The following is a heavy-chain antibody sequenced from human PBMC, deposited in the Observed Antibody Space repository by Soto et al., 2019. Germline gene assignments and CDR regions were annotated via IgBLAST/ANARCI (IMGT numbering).Heavy chain of an antibody. CDR3: AREASVLIPAAQPSRFDS. J-gene: IGHJ4*02. CDR2: ISPYSGYT. V-gene: IGHV1-18*01. Sequence: VSVKVSCTGFGYSFMKYGINWVRQAPGQGLEWVGWISPYSGYTHSAQKFHGRLTLTTDTAASTAYMELRILRSADTALYYCAREASVLIPAAQPSRFDSWGQGTLVTVSS. D-gene: IGHD2-2*01. CDR1: GYSFMKYG.